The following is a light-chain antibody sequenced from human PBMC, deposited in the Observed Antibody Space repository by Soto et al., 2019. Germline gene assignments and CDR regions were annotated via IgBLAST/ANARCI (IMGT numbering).Light chain of an antibody. J-gene: IGLJ1*01. CDR1: SRDVGGFDY. Sequence: QSALTQPRSVSGSPGRSVTISCTGTSRDVGGFDYVSWFQQHPGKVPKLIIYDVIQRPSGVPDRFSGSKSGNTASLTFSGFHPDDEADYYCCSCAGIYTYLFGHGTKFTVL. V-gene: IGLV2-11*01. CDR3: CSCAGIYTYL. CDR2: DVI.